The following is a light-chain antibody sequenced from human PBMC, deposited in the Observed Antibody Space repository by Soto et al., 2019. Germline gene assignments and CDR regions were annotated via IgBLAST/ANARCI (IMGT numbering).Light chain of an antibody. Sequence: EIVLTQSPATLSLSPGERVTLSCRASQSVSSYLAWYQQKPGQAPRLLIYDASNRATGIPARFSGSGSGTDFTLTISSLEPEDFEVYYCQQRSNWPSYTFGQGTKLEIK. CDR1: QSVSSY. CDR3: QQRSNWPSYT. J-gene: IGKJ2*01. V-gene: IGKV3-11*01. CDR2: DAS.